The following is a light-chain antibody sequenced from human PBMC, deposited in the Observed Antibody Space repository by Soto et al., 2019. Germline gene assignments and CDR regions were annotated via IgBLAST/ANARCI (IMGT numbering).Light chain of an antibody. V-gene: IGKV1-5*01. J-gene: IGKJ1*01. CDR3: QQYNNWPQT. Sequence: DIQVTQSPPTLSASVGDRVTITCRASQTISTWMAWYQQKPGKAPKLLVYDASTLQSGVASRFSGSGSGTEFTLIISGLQPDDFAVYYCQQYNNWPQTFGQGTKVDI. CDR1: QTISTW. CDR2: DAS.